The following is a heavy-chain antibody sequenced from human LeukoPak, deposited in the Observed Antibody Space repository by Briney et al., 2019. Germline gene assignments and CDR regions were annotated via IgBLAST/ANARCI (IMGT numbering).Heavy chain of an antibody. V-gene: IGHV4-59*11. CDR1: GGSISDHY. D-gene: IGHD4-17*01. Sequence: SETLSLTCTVSGGSISDHYLGWIRQPPGKGLEWIGWIYYSGNTKYNTSLKSRVTISLDTSKNQFSLKLSSVTAADTAVYYCARAVYGTLDYWGQGTLVTVSS. J-gene: IGHJ4*02. CDR3: ARAVYGTLDY. CDR2: IYYSGNT.